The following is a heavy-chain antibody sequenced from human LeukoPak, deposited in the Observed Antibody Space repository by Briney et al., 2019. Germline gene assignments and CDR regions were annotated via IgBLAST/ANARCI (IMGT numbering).Heavy chain of an antibody. Sequence: SETLSLTCTVSGGSISSSSYYWGWIRQPPGKGLEWIGSIYYSGSTYYNPSLKSRVTISVDTSKNQFSLKLSSVTAADTAVYYCARLANLHSNYPKHRMYNYMDVWGKGTTVTVSS. V-gene: IGHV4-39*01. D-gene: IGHD4-11*01. CDR2: IYYSGST. CDR3: ARLANLHSNYPKHRMYNYMDV. CDR1: GGSISSSSYY. J-gene: IGHJ6*03.